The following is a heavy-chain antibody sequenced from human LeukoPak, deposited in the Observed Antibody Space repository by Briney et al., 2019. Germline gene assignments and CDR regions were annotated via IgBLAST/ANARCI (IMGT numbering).Heavy chain of an antibody. Sequence: GGPLRLSCAASGFNFSSYWMHWVRQAPGKGLVWVSLIKTDAITTIYADSVKGRFTVSRDHAKNTMDLQLNSLRAEDTAVYFCARGYSSGNSYDAFDMWGLGTKVTVSS. D-gene: IGHD3-22*01. CDR3: ARGYSSGNSYDAFDM. J-gene: IGHJ3*02. CDR2: IKTDAITT. CDR1: GFNFSSYW. V-gene: IGHV3-74*01.